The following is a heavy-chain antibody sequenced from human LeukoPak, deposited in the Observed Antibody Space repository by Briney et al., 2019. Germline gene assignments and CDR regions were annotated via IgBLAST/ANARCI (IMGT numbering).Heavy chain of an antibody. V-gene: IGHV1-69-2*01. CDR3: PTPRYSGSYGDAFDI. CDR2: VDPEDGET. CDR1: GYTFTDYY. D-gene: IGHD1-26*01. J-gene: IGHJ3*02. Sequence: ASVKVSCKVSGYTFTDYYMHWVLQAPGKGLEWMGHVDPEDGETIYAEKFQGRVTITADTSTDTAYMELSSLRSEDTAVYYCPTPRYSGSYGDAFDIWVQGTMVTVSS.